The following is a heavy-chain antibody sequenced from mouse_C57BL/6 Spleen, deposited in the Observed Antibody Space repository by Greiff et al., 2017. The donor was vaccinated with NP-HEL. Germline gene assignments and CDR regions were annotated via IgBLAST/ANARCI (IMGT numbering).Heavy chain of an antibody. D-gene: IGHD2-5*01. CDR1: GYSITSGYY. CDR2: ISYDGSN. V-gene: IGHV3-6*01. Sequence: EVQLVESGPGLVKPSQSLSLTCSVTGYSITSGYYWNWIRQFPGNKLEWMGYISYDGSNNYNPSLKNRISITRDTSKNQFFLKLNSVTTEDTATYYCARDLFYSNYEDWYFDVWGTGTTVTVSS. CDR3: ARDLFYSNYEDWYFDV. J-gene: IGHJ1*03.